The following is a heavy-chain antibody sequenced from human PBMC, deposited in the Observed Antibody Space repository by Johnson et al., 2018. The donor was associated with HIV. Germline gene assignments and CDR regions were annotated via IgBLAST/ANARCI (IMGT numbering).Heavy chain of an antibody. V-gene: IGHV3-15*01. CDR2: IKSKTDGGTT. J-gene: IGHJ3*02. CDR3: ARETLFPHYDSSGYYKSDAFDT. Sequence: VQLVESGGGLVKPGGSLRLSCAASGFTFSDYYMSWIRQAPGKGLEWVGRIKSKTDGGTTDYADSVKGRFTISRDNSRNTLYLQMNSLRAEDTALYYCARETLFPHYDSSGYYKSDAFDTWGQGTLVTVSS. CDR1: GFTFSDYY. D-gene: IGHD3-22*01.